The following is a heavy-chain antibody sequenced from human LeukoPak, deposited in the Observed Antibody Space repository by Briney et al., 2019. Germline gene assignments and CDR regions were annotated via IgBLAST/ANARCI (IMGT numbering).Heavy chain of an antibody. D-gene: IGHD2-21*02. CDR3: AKDFVVVPGNVNYFDY. CDR2: ISGSGDNT. CDR1: GFTFSNYA. Sequence: GGSLRLSCAASGFTFSNYALSWVRQAPGKGLEWVSAISGSGDNTYYADSVKGRFTVSRDNSKNTLYVQMKSLRAEDTAVYYCAKDFVVVPGNVNYFDYWGQGTLVTVSS. V-gene: IGHV3-23*01. J-gene: IGHJ4*02.